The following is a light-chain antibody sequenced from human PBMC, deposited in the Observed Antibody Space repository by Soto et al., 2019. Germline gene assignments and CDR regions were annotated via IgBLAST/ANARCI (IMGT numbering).Light chain of an antibody. CDR2: GAS. CDR3: QQYNSWLT. J-gene: IGKJ4*01. Sequence: EIVMTQSPATLSVSPGERATLSCRASQSVSSNLAWYQQKPGQAPRLLIYGASTRATGIPARFRGTGSGTEFTLTIGSLQAEDFAVYYCQQYNSWLTFGGGTKVEIK. V-gene: IGKV3-15*01. CDR1: QSVSSN.